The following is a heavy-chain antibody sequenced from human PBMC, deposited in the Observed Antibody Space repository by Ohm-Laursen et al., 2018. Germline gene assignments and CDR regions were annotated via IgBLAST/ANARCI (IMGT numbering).Heavy chain of an antibody. D-gene: IGHD5-12*01. CDR2: ISTGGSIT. J-gene: IGHJ4*02. CDR1: GFTFSDYS. Sequence: SLRLSCTASGFTFSDYSMTWIRQAPGKGLGRISYISTGGSITYYADSVKGRFTISRDNAKKSLYLQMNSLRAEDTAVYYCARGTRGPDYWGQGTLVTVSS. CDR3: ARGTRGPDY. V-gene: IGHV3-11*01.